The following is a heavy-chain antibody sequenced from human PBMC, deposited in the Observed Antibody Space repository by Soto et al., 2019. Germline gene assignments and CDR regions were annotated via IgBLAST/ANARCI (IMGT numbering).Heavy chain of an antibody. CDR1: GFTFNSYV. CDR3: ARGRVPTAVYADAGMDV. CDR2: IWYDESNT. J-gene: IGHJ6*02. D-gene: IGHD2-2*01. V-gene: IGHV3-33*01. Sequence: SGGSLRLSCAASGFTFNSYVMHWVRQAPGRGLEWVALIWYDESNTYYADSLKGRFTISRDKSKNTLYLEMKTLRAEDTAVYYYARGRVPTAVYADAGMDVWGQGTMVTVSS.